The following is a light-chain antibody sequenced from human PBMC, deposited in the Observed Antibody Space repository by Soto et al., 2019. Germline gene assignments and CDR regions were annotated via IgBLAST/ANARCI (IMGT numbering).Light chain of an antibody. Sequence: QSALTQPRSVSGSPGQSVTISCTGTSSDVGVYDYVSWYQQHPGKAPRVLIFDVSERPSGVPDRFSGSKSGDTASLTISALQAEDEADYYCCSYAGSYTYVFGSGTKVTV. J-gene: IGLJ1*01. CDR2: DVS. V-gene: IGLV2-11*01. CDR1: SSDVGVYDY. CDR3: CSYAGSYTYV.